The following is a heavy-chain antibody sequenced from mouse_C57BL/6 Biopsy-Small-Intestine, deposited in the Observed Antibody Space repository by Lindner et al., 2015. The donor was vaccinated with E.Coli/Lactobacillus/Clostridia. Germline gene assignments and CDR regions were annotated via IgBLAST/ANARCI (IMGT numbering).Heavy chain of an antibody. CDR2: IYPGDGDT. J-gene: IGHJ1*03. D-gene: IGHD1-1*01. CDR1: GYAFSSSW. Sequence: VQLQESGPELVKPGASVKISCKASGYAFSSSWMNWVKQRPGKGLEWIGRIYPGDGDTTYNGKFKGKATLTADKSSSTAYMQLSSLTSEDSAVYFCARQQSPYYGSSRGYFDVWGTGTTVTVSS. CDR3: ARQQSPYYGSSRGYFDV. V-gene: IGHV1-82*01.